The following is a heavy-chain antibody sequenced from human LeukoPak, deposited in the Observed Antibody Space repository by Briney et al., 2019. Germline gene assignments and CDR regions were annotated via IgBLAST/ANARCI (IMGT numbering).Heavy chain of an antibody. D-gene: IGHD6-19*01. CDR2: ISSSSSYK. V-gene: IGHV3-21*01. CDR1: GFTFSSYS. Sequence: GGSLRLSCAASGFTFSSYSMNWVRQAPGKGLEWVSYISSSSSYKYYADSVRGGFTISRDNAKNSLYLQMNSLRAEDTAVYYSARDGGIAVAGPVAFDYWGQGTLVTVSS. CDR3: ARDGGIAVAGPVAFDY. J-gene: IGHJ4*02.